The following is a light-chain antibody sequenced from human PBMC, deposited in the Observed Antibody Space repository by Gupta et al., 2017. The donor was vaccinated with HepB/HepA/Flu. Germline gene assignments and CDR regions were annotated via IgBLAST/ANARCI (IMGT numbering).Light chain of an antibody. Sequence: DIQMTQPPSSLSASLGDRVTITCRASQSISRDLNWYQQKPGKAPNLLIYAASRLHSGVPSRFSGSGSGTYFTITISNLQPEDSANYYCQQGNSSPITFGRGTXLEIK. CDR1: QSISRD. V-gene: IGKV1-39*01. CDR3: QQGNSSPIT. CDR2: AAS. J-gene: IGKJ4*01.